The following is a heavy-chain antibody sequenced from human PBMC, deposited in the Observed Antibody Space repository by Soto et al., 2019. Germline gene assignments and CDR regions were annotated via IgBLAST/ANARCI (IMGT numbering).Heavy chain of an antibody. CDR1: GFTFSSYA. V-gene: IGHV3-30-3*01. CDR2: ISYDGSNK. CDR3: ARDYLSVFGVVIPFDY. Sequence: GGSLRLSCAASGFTFSSYAMHWVRQAPGKGLEWVAVISYDGSNKYYADSVKGRFTISRDNSKNTLYLQMNSLRAEDTAVYYCARDYLSVFGVVIPFDYWGQGTLVTVSS. J-gene: IGHJ4*02. D-gene: IGHD3-3*01.